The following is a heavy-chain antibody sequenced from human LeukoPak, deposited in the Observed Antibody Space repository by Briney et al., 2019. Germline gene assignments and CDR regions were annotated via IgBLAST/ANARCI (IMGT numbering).Heavy chain of an antibody. Sequence: GESLKISCKGSGYSFPNYWIAWVRQMPGKGPEWMGIIYPGDSDTKYSPSFEGQVTLSADKSINTAYLQWSSLTASDTAMYYCARLTDYYDSSGYYRNYNWFDPWGQGTLVTVSS. V-gene: IGHV5-51*01. J-gene: IGHJ5*02. D-gene: IGHD3-22*01. CDR3: ARLTDYYDSSGYYRNYNWFDP. CDR2: IYPGDSDT. CDR1: GYSFPNYW.